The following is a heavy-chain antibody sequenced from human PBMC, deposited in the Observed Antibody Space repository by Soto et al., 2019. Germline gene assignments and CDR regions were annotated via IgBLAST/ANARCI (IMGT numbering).Heavy chain of an antibody. CDR1: GGTFSSYA. D-gene: IGHD1-7*01. V-gene: IGHV1-69*13. CDR3: AGPGGVRYNWNYGPLDY. Sequence: GASVKVSCKASGGTFSSYAISWVRQAPGQGLEWMGGIIPIFGTANYAQKFQGRVTITADESTSTAYMELSSLRSEDTAVYYCAGPGGVRYNWNYGPLDYWGQGTLVTVSS. J-gene: IGHJ4*02. CDR2: IIPIFGTA.